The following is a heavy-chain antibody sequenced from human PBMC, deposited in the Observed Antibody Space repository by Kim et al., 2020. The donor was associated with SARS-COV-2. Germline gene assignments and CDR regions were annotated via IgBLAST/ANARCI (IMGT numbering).Heavy chain of an antibody. D-gene: IGHD6-13*01. V-gene: IGHV4-31*03. CDR1: GGSISSGGYY. CDR2: IYYSGST. Sequence: SETLSLTCTVSGGSISSGGYYWSWIRQHPGKGLEWIGYIYYSGSTYYNPSLKSRVTISVDTSKNQFSLKLSSVTAADTAVYYCARDRRIWGGVWQQLVTPHDAFDIWGQGTMVTVSS. CDR3: ARDRRIWGGVWQQLVTPHDAFDI. J-gene: IGHJ3*02.